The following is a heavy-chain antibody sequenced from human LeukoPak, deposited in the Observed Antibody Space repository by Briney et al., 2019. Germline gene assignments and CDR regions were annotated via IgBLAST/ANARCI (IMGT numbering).Heavy chain of an antibody. Sequence: ASVKVSCKASGYTSTSYYMHWVRQAPGQGLEWMGWINPNSGGTNYAQKFQGRVTMTRDTSISTAYMELSRLRSDDTAVYYCASWGYDILTGYSFDYWGQGTLVTVSS. CDR1: GYTSTSYY. V-gene: IGHV1-2*02. CDR2: INPNSGGT. J-gene: IGHJ4*02. CDR3: ASWGYDILTGYSFDY. D-gene: IGHD3-9*01.